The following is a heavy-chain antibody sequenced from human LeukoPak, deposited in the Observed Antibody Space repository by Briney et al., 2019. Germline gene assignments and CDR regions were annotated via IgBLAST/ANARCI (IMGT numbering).Heavy chain of an antibody. Sequence: PGGSLRLSCAASGFSFSSYGMHWVRQAPGKGLEWVALIRHDGDNQYYADSVKGRFTISRDNSKNTLFLQMHSLRVEDTAVYYCARVGIAARPTEYYYYFYMDVWGKGTTVTVSS. CDR3: ARVGIAARPTEYYYYFYMDV. J-gene: IGHJ6*03. CDR1: GFSFSSYG. D-gene: IGHD6-6*01. CDR2: IRHDGDNQ. V-gene: IGHV3-30*02.